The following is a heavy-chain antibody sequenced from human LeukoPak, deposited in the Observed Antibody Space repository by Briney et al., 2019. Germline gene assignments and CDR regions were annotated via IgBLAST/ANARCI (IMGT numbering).Heavy chain of an antibody. CDR1: GFTFGTYA. V-gene: IGHV3-23*01. CDR2: ISGSGGST. J-gene: IGHJ4*02. D-gene: IGHD6-19*01. CDR3: STGSYSSGWPGGY. Sequence: GGSLRLSCAASGFTFGTYAMSWVRQAPGKGLDWVSAISGSGGSTYYADSVKGRFTISRDNSKNTLYLQMNSLRAEDTAVYYCSTGSYSSGWPGGYWGQGTLVTVSS.